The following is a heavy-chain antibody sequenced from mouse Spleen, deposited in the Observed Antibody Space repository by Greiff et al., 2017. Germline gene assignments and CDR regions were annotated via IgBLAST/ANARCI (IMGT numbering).Heavy chain of an antibody. Sequence: QVQLQQSGPGLVAPSQCLSISCTASGFSLTSYGVHWVRQPPGKGLEWLGVIWAGGSTNYNSALMSSLSIRKDKAKSQVFLKMNSLRTDDAAIDYCAREPPYYGYDGAWFAYWGEGTLVTVSA. D-gene: IGHD2-2*01. CDR3: AREPPYYGYDGAWFAY. CDR1: GFSLTSYG. CDR2: IWAGGST. J-gene: IGHJ3*01. V-gene: IGHV2-9*02.